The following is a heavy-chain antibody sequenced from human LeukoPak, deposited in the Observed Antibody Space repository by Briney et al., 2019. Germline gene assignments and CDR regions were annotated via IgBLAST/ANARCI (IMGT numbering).Heavy chain of an antibody. CDR1: GYTFTSYY. CDR2: INTSGGST. V-gene: IGHV1-46*01. J-gene: IGHJ5*02. D-gene: IGHD4-23*01. CDR3: ARSRGGNTLWFDP. Sequence: ASVKVSCNASGYTFTSYYMHWVRQAPGQGLEWMGIINTSGGSTTYAQKFQGRVSMTRDTSTSTVYLEVSSLRSEDTAVYYCARSRGGNTLWFDPWGQGTLVTVSS.